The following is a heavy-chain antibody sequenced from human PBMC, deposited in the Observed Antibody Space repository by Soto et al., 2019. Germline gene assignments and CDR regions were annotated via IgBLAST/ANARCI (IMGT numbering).Heavy chain of an antibody. J-gene: IGHJ6*02. CDR3: ARDRGVSYFDYYYYGMDV. D-gene: IGHD3-9*01. CDR1: GYTFTGYY. V-gene: IGHV1-2*02. Sequence: ASVKVSCKASGYTFTGYYMHWVRQTPGQGLEWMGWINPNSGGTNYAQKFQGRVTMTRDTSISTAYMELSRLRSDDTAVYYCARDRGVSYFDYYYYGMDVWGQGTMVTVSS. CDR2: INPNSGGT.